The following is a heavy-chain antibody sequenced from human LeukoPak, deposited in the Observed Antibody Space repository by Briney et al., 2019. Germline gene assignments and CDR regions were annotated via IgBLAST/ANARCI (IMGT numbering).Heavy chain of an antibody. V-gene: IGHV4-59*01. J-gene: IGHJ6*03. D-gene: IGHD2-2*01. CDR3: ARDNRGYCSSSSCYSEGYFYYYMDV. CDR1: SGSISGYY. CDR2: IFYSGST. Sequence: SETLSLTCSVSSGSISGYYWNWIRQPPGKGLEWIGQIFYSGSTTYNPSLKSPVTISVDTSKNQFSLKVRSVTAADTAVYFCARDNRGYCSSSSCYSEGYFYYYMDVWGKGTTVTVSS.